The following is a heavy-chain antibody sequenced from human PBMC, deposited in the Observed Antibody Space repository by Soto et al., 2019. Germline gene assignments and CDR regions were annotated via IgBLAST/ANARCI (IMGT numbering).Heavy chain of an antibody. J-gene: IGHJ4*01. V-gene: IGHV4-59*01. D-gene: IGHD2-2*01. Sequence: ETLSLTCTVSGDSISSSYWSLILQPPGKGLEWIGNIYYSGSTNYNPSLKNRVTISVDTSKTQFSLKLISVTAADTAVYYCARDGVYCSSSTCFGFFDSWGQGTLVTVSS. CDR3: ARDGVYCSSSTCFGFFDS. CDR2: IYYSGST. CDR1: GDSISSSY.